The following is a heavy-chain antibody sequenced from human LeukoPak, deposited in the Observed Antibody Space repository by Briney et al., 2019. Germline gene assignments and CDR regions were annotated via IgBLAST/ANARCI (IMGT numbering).Heavy chain of an antibody. V-gene: IGHV3-23*01. J-gene: IGHJ4*02. Sequence: GGSLRLSCAASGFTFSSYAMSWVRQAPRKGLEWVSAISGSGGSTYYADSVKGRFTISRDNSKNTLYLQMNSLRAEDTAVYYCAKGQGYYDSSGYYGSYFDYWGQGTLVTVSS. CDR3: AKGQGYYDSSGYYGSYFDY. D-gene: IGHD3-22*01. CDR1: GFTFSSYA. CDR2: ISGSGGST.